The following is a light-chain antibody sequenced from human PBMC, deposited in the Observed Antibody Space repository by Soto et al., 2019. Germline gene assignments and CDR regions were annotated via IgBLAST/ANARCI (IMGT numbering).Light chain of an antibody. CDR3: SSYTSTGTPV. CDR1: STDVGGYNF. J-gene: IGLJ1*01. V-gene: IGLV2-14*01. Sequence: QSALTQPASVSGSLGQSITMSCTGTSTDVGGYNFVSWYQQHPDKAPKLLIYEVTNRPSGVSNRFSGSKSGNTASLTISGLQAEDEADYYCSSYTSTGTPVLGTGTKATV. CDR2: EVT.